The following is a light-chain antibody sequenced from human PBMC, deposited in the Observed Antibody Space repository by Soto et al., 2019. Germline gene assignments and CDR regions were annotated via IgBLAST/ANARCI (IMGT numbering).Light chain of an antibody. CDR1: SSDVGGYNY. CDR2: EVS. Sequence: QSALTQPASVXGSXXXXXXISCTGTSSDVGGYNYVSWYQQHPGKAPKLMIYEVSNRPSGVSNRFSGSKSGNTASLTISGLQAEDEADYYCSSYTSSSIDYVFGTGTKLTVL. CDR3: SSYTSSSIDYV. J-gene: IGLJ1*01. V-gene: IGLV2-14*01.